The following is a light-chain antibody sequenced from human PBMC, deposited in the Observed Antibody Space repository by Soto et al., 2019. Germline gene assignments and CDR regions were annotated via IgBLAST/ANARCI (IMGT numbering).Light chain of an antibody. CDR3: QQSGSSPIT. CDR2: ATS. V-gene: IGKV3-20*01. J-gene: IGKJ5*01. Sequence: EVVLTQSPVILSLSPGERATLSCRASQSFRGLLAWYQQKPGQAPRLLIYATSTRATGIPDRFSGSGSGTDFTLTISRLEPEDFAVYYCQQSGSSPITFGQGTRLEIK. CDR1: QSFRGL.